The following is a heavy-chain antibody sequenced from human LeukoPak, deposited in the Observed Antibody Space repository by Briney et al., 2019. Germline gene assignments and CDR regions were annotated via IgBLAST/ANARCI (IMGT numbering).Heavy chain of an antibody. D-gene: IGHD6-13*01. Sequence: SETLSLTCTVSGGSISTSNYYWGWIRQPPGKGLEWIGNIFYSGSTYYSPSLKSRVTISLDTSRNQFSLKLNSVTAADTAVYYCARIPGIVAAGTSPNSFDMWGQGTMVTVSS. J-gene: IGHJ3*02. CDR3: ARIPGIVAAGTSPNSFDM. CDR1: GGSISTSNYY. CDR2: IFYSGST. V-gene: IGHV4-39*07.